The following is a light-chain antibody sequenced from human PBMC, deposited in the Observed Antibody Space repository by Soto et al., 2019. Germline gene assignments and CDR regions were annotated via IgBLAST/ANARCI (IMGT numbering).Light chain of an antibody. V-gene: IGKV1-5*03. CDR1: QSISSW. Sequence: DIQMTQSPSTLSASVGDRVTITCRASQSISSWLAWYQQKPGKAPKLLIYKASSLESGVPSRFSGSGSGTEFTFTISSLQPDDFATYYCQQYKTYPYTFGQGTNPEIK. J-gene: IGKJ2*01. CDR3: QQYKTYPYT. CDR2: KAS.